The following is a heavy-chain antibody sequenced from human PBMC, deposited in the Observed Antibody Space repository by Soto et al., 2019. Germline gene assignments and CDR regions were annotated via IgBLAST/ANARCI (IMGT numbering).Heavy chain of an antibody. V-gene: IGHV3-30*18. Sequence: QVQLVESGGGVVQPGRSLRLSCAASGFTFSSYGMHWVRQAPGKGLEWVAVISYDGSNKYYADSVKGRFTISRDNSKNTLYLQMNRLRAEDTAVYYCAKDRTYGMDVWGQGTTVTVSS. J-gene: IGHJ6*02. CDR2: ISYDGSNK. CDR1: GFTFSSYG. CDR3: AKDRTYGMDV.